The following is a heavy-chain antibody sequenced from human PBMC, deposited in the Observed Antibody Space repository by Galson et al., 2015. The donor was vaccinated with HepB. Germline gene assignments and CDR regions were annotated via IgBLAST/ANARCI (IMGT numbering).Heavy chain of an antibody. D-gene: IGHD3-16*01. CDR3: AREYYANPDH. CDR1: GFTFSDSF. Sequence: SCATSGFTFSDSFMSWIRQAPGKGLEWVSFINPSGSYARYADSVKGRFTISRDNAENSVYLQMNSLRAEDTAIYYCAREYYANPDHWGQGTQVTVSS. CDR2: INPSGSYA. J-gene: IGHJ5*02. V-gene: IGHV3-11*06.